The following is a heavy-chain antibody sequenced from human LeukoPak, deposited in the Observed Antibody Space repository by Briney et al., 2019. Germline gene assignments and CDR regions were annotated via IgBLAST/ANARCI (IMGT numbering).Heavy chain of an antibody. V-gene: IGHV4-4*02. CDR3: ARDRSDFWSGYWNYYYYYYYMDV. CDR2: IYHSGST. CDR1: GFTFSSYA. J-gene: IGHJ6*03. D-gene: IGHD3-3*01. Sequence: GTLRLSCAASGFTFSSYAMHWVRQPPGKGLEWIGEIYHSGSTNYNPSLKSRVTISVDKSKNQFSLKLSSVTAADTAVYYCARDRSDFWSGYWNYYYYYYYMDVWGKGTTVTVSS.